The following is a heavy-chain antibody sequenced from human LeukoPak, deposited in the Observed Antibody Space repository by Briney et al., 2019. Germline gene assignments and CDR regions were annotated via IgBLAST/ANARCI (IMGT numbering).Heavy chain of an antibody. D-gene: IGHD6-13*01. CDR2: IRSKAYGGTT. Sequence: GGSLRLSCTASGFTFGDYAMSWFRQAPGKGLEWVGFIRSKAYGGTTEYAASVKGRFTISRDDSKSIAYLQMNSLKTEDTAVYYCTTDGSSWAFAVDYWGQGTLVTVSS. V-gene: IGHV3-49*03. J-gene: IGHJ4*02. CDR3: TTDGSSWAFAVDY. CDR1: GFTFGDYA.